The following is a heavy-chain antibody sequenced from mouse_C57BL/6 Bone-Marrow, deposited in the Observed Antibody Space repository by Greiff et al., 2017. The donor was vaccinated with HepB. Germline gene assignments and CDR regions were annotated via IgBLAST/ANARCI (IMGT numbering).Heavy chain of an antibody. CDR3: ARHYSNYVGAMDY. CDR2: IHPNSGST. V-gene: IGHV1-64*01. J-gene: IGHJ4*01. CDR1: GYTFTSYW. Sequence: VQLQQPGAELVKPGASVKLSCKASGYTFTSYWMHWVKQRPGQGLEWIRMIHPNSGSTNYNEKFKSKATLTVDKSSSTAYMQLSSLTSEDSAVYYCARHYSNYVGAMDYWGQGTSVTVSS. D-gene: IGHD2-5*01.